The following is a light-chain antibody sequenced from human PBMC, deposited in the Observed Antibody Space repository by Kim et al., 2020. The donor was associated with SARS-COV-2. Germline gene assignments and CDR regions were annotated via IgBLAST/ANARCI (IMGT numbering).Light chain of an antibody. J-gene: IGLJ3*02. CDR2: DVS. CDR1: GSDGGVYNY. CDR3: SSYTSSSTLV. Sequence: GQQMNVSCTGTGSDGGVYNYVSSYQRRPGTAPKLMIYDVSNRPSVVSNRFSGSKSGNTASLTISGLQAEDESDYYCSSYTSSSTLVFGGGTQLTVL. V-gene: IGLV2-14*03.